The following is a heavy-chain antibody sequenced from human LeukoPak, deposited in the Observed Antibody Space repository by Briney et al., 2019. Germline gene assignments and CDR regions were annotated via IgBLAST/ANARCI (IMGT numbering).Heavy chain of an antibody. CDR2: LNSNGGST. V-gene: IGHV3-64*02. J-gene: IGHJ6*03. D-gene: IGHD6-19*01. CDR1: GFTFSIYA. Sequence: GGSLRFSSAVCGFTFSIYAMHWVRQAPGKGLEYVSALNSNGGSTYYADSVKGRFTVSRDNSKNTLYLQMGSLRPEDMAVYYCAKGSGWLFYYYYMDVWGKGTTVTVSS. CDR3: AKGSGWLFYYYYMDV.